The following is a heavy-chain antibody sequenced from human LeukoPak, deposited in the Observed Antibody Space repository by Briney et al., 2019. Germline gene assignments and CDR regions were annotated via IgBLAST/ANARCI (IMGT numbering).Heavy chain of an antibody. Sequence: SETLSLTCTVSGGSISSSSYYWGWIRQPPGKGLEWIGSIYYSGSTYYNPSLKSRVTISVDTSKNQFSLKLSSVTAADTAVYYCAREAIAAANVFDYWGQGTLVTVSS. J-gene: IGHJ4*02. D-gene: IGHD6-13*01. V-gene: IGHV4-39*07. CDR3: AREAIAAANVFDY. CDR2: IYYSGST. CDR1: GGSISSSSYY.